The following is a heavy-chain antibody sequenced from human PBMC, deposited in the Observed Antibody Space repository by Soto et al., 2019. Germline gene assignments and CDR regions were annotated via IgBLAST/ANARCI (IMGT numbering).Heavy chain of an antibody. CDR3: ARYIYGQGFKA. J-gene: IGHJ5*02. V-gene: IGHV1-8*01. D-gene: IGHD5-18*01. Sequence: QVQLVQSGAEVKKPGASVKVSCKASGDTFTNFDLNWVRQATGQGLEWMGWMRANSGETGHAQKFQGRVSMTRSTSISTAYMELSSPRAEDTAVYYCARYIYGQGFKAWGQGTLVIVSS. CDR2: MRANSGET. CDR1: GDTFTNFD.